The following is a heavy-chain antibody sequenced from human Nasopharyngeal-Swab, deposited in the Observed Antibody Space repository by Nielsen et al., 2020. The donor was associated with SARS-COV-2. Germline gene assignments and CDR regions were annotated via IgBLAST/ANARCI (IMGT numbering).Heavy chain of an antibody. J-gene: IGHJ4*02. D-gene: IGHD3-16*01. Sequence: SETLSLTCTVSGGSISSNYYWGWIRQPPGKGLEWIGIIYYTGSTYYSPSLKSRVTISVDTSKNQFSLKLSSVTAADTAVYYCARDYGGDSTYFDYWGQGTLVTVSS. CDR3: ARDYGGDSTYFDY. V-gene: IGHV4-39*02. CDR2: IYYTGST. CDR1: GGSISSNYY.